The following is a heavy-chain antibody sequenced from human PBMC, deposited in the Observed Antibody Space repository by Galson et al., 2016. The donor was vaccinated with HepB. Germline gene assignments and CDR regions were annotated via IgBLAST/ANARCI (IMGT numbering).Heavy chain of an antibody. V-gene: IGHV1-18*01. Sequence: SVKVSCKASGYSFISYGISWVRQARGQGLEWMGWISPYNGNTNYEQKFKGRVTLTADISTSTAQMELRSLRSDDTAVYYCARDGTLSGSYYHFYGMDVWGQGTTVTVSS. J-gene: IGHJ6*02. CDR3: ARDGTLSGSYYHFYGMDV. D-gene: IGHD1-26*01. CDR2: ISPYNGNT. CDR1: GYSFISYG.